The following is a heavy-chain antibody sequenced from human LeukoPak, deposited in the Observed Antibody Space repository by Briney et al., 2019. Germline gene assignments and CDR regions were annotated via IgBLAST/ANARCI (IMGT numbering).Heavy chain of an antibody. CDR1: GYSISSGYY. V-gene: IGHV4-38-2*02. CDR2: IYHSGST. Sequence: SETLSLTCTVSGYSISSGYYWGWIRQPPGKGLEWIGSIYHSGSTYYNPSLKSRVTISVDTSKNQFSLKLSSVTAADTTVYYCARWSLDYVWGSYRYFDYWGQGTLVTVSS. J-gene: IGHJ4*02. D-gene: IGHD3-16*02. CDR3: ARWSLDYVWGSYRYFDY.